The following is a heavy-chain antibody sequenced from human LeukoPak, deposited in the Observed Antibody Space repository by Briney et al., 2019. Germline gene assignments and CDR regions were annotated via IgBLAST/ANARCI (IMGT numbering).Heavy chain of an antibody. CDR2: INPNSGGT. CDR3: ARGGRAVAGTNRTPYNWFDP. D-gene: IGHD6-19*01. J-gene: IGHJ5*02. Sequence: GAAVKVSCKASGYTFTGYYMHWVRQAPGQGLEWMGWINPNSGGTNYAQKFQGRVTITADKSTSTAYMELSSLRSDDTAVYYCARGGRAVAGTNRTPYNWFDPWGQGTLVTVSS. V-gene: IGHV1-2*02. CDR1: GYTFTGYY.